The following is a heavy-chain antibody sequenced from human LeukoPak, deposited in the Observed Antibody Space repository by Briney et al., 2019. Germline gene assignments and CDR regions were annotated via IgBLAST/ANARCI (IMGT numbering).Heavy chain of an antibody. D-gene: IGHD3-22*01. J-gene: IGHJ4*02. CDR3: AKYDTSVNFDY. CDR1: GFTFTNAW. V-gene: IGHV3-15*05. CDR2: IKSKTDGGTT. Sequence: GGSLRLSCVASGFTFTNAWMSWVRQAPGKGLEWVGHIKSKTDGGTTDFAAPVKGRFIISRDDSEHTLYPQMNSLNTDDTAVYYCAKYDTSVNFDYWGQGTLVTVSS.